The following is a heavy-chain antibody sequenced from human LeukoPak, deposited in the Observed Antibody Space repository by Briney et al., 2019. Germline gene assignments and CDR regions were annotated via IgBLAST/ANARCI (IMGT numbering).Heavy chain of an antibody. CDR1: GGSISSDC. J-gene: IGHJ5*02. V-gene: IGHV4-59*01. D-gene: IGHD2-15*01. CDR3: ARDRGYCSGGSCYRWFDP. Sequence: PSETLSFTCTVSGGSISSDCWSWIRQPPGKGLEWIGYIYYSGSTNYNPSLKSRVTISVDTSKNQFSLKLSSVTAADTAVYYCARDRGYCSGGSCYRWFDPWGQGTLVTVSS. CDR2: IYYSGST.